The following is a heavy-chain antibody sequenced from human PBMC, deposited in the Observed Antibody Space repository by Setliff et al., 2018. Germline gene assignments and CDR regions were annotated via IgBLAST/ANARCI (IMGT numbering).Heavy chain of an antibody. Sequence: GGSLRLSCAASGFTFSRYGMSWVRQAPGKGLEWVSATDSSGGGTYYANSVKGRFTISRDNSKSTLYLQMNSLRAEDTAVYYCAKDSPILTAWGQGTLVTVSS. V-gene: IGHV3-23*01. CDR1: GFTFSRYG. D-gene: IGHD3-9*01. J-gene: IGHJ4*02. CDR3: AKDSPILTA. CDR2: TDSSGGGT.